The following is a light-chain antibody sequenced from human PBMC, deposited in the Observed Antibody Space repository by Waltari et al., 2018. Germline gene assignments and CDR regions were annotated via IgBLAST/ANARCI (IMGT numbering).Light chain of an antibody. CDR2: DVI. Sequence: QSALTQPASVSGSPGQSITISCTGTNRDVGAFKHVSWYQQLPGRAPKVMIFDVINRPSGVSNRFSGSKSGNTASLTISGLQAEDEADYYCKSYTSGLTYVFGTGTKVTVL. V-gene: IGLV2-14*03. J-gene: IGLJ1*01. CDR1: NRDVGAFKH. CDR3: KSYTSGLTYV.